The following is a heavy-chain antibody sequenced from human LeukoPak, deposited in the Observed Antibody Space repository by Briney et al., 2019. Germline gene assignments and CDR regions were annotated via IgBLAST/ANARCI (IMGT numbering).Heavy chain of an antibody. CDR1: GFTFGYYV. CDR2: IRRKAYDGTT. D-gene: IGHD6-19*01. V-gene: IGHV3-49*03. Sequence: PGGSLTLSCTASGFTFGYYVMSWFRQAPGKGLEWVGFIRRKAYDGTTEFDASVKGRFAISRDDSKSNAYLQMNSLKTEDTAVYYCTASSGWYYFDYWGEGTLVTVSA. CDR3: TASSGWYYFDY. J-gene: IGHJ4*02.